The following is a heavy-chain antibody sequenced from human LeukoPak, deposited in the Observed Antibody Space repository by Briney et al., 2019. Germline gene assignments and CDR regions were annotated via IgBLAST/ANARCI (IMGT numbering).Heavy chain of an antibody. CDR1: GYTFTSYA. CDR3: ARATTVTSFRIEYFQL. CDR2: INTNTGNP. D-gene: IGHD4-17*01. Sequence: ASVKVSCKASGYTFTSYAMNWVRQAPGQGLEWMGWINTNTGNPTYAQAFTGRFVLSLDTSVSTAYLQITSLETEDTAVYYCARATTVTSFRIEYFQLWGQGTLVTVSS. V-gene: IGHV7-4-1*02. J-gene: IGHJ1*01.